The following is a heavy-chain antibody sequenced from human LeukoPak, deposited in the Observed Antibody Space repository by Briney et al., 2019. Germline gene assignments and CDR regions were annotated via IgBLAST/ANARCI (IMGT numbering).Heavy chain of an antibody. Sequence: SETLSLTCMEPGGSLLSSRYCCRWTRQPAGKGLEWMGRIYTRGSPNYKPSLKSRVSISVDTSKNQFSLMLSSVTAADTAVYYCSRGSYDMPYGMDVWFLGTT. CDR3: SRGSYDMPYGMDV. CDR2: IYTRGSP. J-gene: IGHJ6*02. D-gene: IGHD3-9*01. CDR1: GGSLLSSRYC. V-gene: IGHV4-61*02.